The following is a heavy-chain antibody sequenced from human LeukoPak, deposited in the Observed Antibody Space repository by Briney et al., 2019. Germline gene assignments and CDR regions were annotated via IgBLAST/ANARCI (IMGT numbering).Heavy chain of an antibody. CDR1: GGSISSGGYY. CDR3: ARDGDYGSGRTYAFDI. D-gene: IGHD3-10*01. Sequence: KTSETLSLTCTVSGGSISSGGYYWSWIRQHPGKGLEWIGYIYYSGSTYYNPSLKSRVTISVDTSKNQFSLKLSSVTAADTAVYYCARDGDYGSGRTYAFDIWGQGTMVTVSS. V-gene: IGHV4-31*03. J-gene: IGHJ3*02. CDR2: IYYSGST.